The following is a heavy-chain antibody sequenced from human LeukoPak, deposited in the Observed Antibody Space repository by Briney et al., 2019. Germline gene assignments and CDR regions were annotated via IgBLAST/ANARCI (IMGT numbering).Heavy chain of an antibody. CDR2: ISYSGST. Sequence: SETLSLTCTVSGGSISNCYWSWIRQPPGKGLEWIGYISYSGSTNHNPSLRSRVAISEDTSRNQFSLRLNSVTAADTAVYYCARHIPVIWSSGYYYGMDVWGQGTTVTVSS. CDR3: ARHIPVIWSSGYYYGMDV. D-gene: IGHD3-3*01. J-gene: IGHJ6*02. CDR1: GGSISNCY. V-gene: IGHV4-59*08.